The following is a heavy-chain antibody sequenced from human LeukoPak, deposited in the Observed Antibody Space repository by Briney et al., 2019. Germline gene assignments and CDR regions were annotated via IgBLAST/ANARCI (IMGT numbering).Heavy chain of an antibody. D-gene: IGHD2-2*02. CDR3: ARSKVPGYCSSTSCYTQNWFDP. CDR2: IIPIFGTA. CDR1: GGTFISYA. J-gene: IGHJ5*02. Sequence: SVKVSCKASGGTFISYAISWVRQAPGQGLEWMGGIIPIFGTANCAQKFQGRVTITADESTSTAYMELSSLRSEDTAVYYCARSKVPGYCSSTSCYTQNWFDPWGQGTLVTVSS. V-gene: IGHV1-69*13.